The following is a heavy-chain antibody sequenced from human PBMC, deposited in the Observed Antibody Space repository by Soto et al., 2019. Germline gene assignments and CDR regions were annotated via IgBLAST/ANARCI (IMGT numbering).Heavy chain of an antibody. Sequence: TSETLSLTCAVYGGSFSGYYWSWIRQPPGKGLEWIGEINHSGSTNYNPSLKSRVTISVDTSKNQFSLKLSSVTAADTAVYYCARVVVTAIRRYYYYYGMDVWGQGTTVTVSS. CDR3: ARVVVTAIRRYYYYYGMDV. J-gene: IGHJ6*02. D-gene: IGHD2-21*02. V-gene: IGHV4-34*01. CDR1: GGSFSGYY. CDR2: INHSGST.